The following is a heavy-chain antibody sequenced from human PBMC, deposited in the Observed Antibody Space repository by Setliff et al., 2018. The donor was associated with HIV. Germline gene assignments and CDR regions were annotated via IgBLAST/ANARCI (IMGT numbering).Heavy chain of an antibody. J-gene: IGHJ4*02. Sequence: SVKVSCKASGGTFNNYAISWVRQAPGQGLEWVGGIIPLFGTTNYALKFQGRVTMTANESTNTAHVELSSLRSADTAMYYCATVFYYDSESFSLDYWGQGMWVTV. D-gene: IGHD3-10*01. CDR3: ATVFYYDSESFSLDY. CDR1: GGTFNNYA. V-gene: IGHV1-69*13. CDR2: IIPLFGTT.